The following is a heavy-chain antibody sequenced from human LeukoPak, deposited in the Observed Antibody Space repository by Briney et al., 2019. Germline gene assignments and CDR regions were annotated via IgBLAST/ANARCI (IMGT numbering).Heavy chain of an antibody. CDR2: ISAYNGNT. D-gene: IGHD2-21*02. CDR3: ARDGQWAVTAQAPDY. CDR1: GYTFTSYG. V-gene: IGHV1-18*01. Sequence: ASVKVSCKASGYTFTSYGISWVRQAPGQGLEWMGWISAYNGNTNYAQKLQGRVTMTTDTSTSTAYMELRSLRSDDTAVYYRARDGQWAVTAQAPDYWGQGTLVTVSS. J-gene: IGHJ4*02.